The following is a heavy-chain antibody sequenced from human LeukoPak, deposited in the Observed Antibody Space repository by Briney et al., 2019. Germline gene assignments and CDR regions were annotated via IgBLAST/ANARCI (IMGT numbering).Heavy chain of an antibody. Sequence: SQTLSLTCAISGDSVSSNSAAWNWIRQSPSRGLEWLGRTYYRSKWYNDYAVSVKSRITINPDTSKNQFSLKLSSVTAADTAVYYCARDKVDSSGWAEYNWFDPWGQGTLVTVSS. V-gene: IGHV6-1*01. J-gene: IGHJ5*02. D-gene: IGHD6-19*01. CDR2: TYYRSKWYN. CDR1: GDSVSSNSAA. CDR3: ARDKVDSSGWAEYNWFDP.